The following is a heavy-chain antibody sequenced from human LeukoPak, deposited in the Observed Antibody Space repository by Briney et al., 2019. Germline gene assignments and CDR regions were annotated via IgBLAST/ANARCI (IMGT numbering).Heavy chain of an antibody. CDR2: INPTSGGR. Sequence: ASVKVSCKASGYTFTDYYMHWVRQAPGQGLEWMGWINPTSGGRHYAQKFQGRVNMTRDTSISTAYMELSRLRSDDTAVYYCARQYRSRWFLDDWGQGTLVTVSS. D-gene: IGHD6-13*01. CDR1: GYTFTDYY. J-gene: IGHJ4*02. V-gene: IGHV1-2*02. CDR3: ARQYRSRWFLDD.